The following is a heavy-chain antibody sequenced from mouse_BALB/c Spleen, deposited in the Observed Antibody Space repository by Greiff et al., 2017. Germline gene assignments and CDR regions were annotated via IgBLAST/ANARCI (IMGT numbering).Heavy chain of an antibody. CDR1: GFNIKDYY. V-gene: IGHV14-4*02. CDR3: NACPSYYGNDDFKYAMDY. D-gene: IGHD2-9*01. Sequence: EVQLQQSGAELVRSGASVKLSCTASGFNIKDYYMHWVKQRPEQGLEWIGWIDPENGDTEYAPKFQGKATMTADTSSNTAYLQLSSLTSEDTAVYYCNACPSYYGNDDFKYAMDYWGQGTSVTVSS. CDR2: IDPENGDT. J-gene: IGHJ4*01.